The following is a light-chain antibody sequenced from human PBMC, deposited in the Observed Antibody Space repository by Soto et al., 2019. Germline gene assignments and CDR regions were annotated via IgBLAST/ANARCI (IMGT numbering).Light chain of an antibody. V-gene: IGLV2-14*01. CDR1: SSDVDGYNY. Sequence: QPVLTQPASVSGSPGQSITISCTGTSSDVDGYNYVSWYQYHPGKAPKLMIYDVNNRPSGVSNRFSGSKSGNTASLTISGLQAEDEADYYCSSFTISRNTVIFGGGTKVTVL. CDR2: DVN. J-gene: IGLJ2*01. CDR3: SSFTISRNTVI.